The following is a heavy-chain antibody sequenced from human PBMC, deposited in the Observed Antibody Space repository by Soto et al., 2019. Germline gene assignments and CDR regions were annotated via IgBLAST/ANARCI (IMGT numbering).Heavy chain of an antibody. Sequence: ASVKISCKASGYTFTSYGISCVRQAPGQGLEWMGWISAYNGNTNYAQKLQGRVTMTTDTPTSTAYMELRSLRSDDTAVYYCAQARYCSGGSCYYGYWGQGTLVTVSS. V-gene: IGHV1-18*01. D-gene: IGHD2-15*01. CDR2: ISAYNGNT. J-gene: IGHJ4*02. CDR1: GYTFTSYG. CDR3: AQARYCSGGSCYYGY.